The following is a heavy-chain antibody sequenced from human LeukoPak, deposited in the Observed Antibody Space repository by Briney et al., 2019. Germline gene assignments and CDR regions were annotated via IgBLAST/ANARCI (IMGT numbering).Heavy chain of an antibody. CDR3: ARDYYDSSGYYYLDY. Sequence: SVKVSCKASGGTFSSYAISWVRQAPGQGLEWMGRIIPILGIANYAQKFQGRVTITADKSTSTAYMELSSLRSEDTAVYYCARDYYDSSGYYYLDYWGQGTLVTVSS. V-gene: IGHV1-69*04. CDR1: GGTFSSYA. D-gene: IGHD3-22*01. CDR2: IIPILGIA. J-gene: IGHJ4*02.